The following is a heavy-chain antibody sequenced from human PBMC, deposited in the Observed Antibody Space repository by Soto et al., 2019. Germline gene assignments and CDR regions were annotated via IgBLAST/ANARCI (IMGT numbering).Heavy chain of an antibody. CDR1: GFTFSSYG. J-gene: IGHJ6*02. CDR3: AKDREGPHTARIGGMDV. D-gene: IGHD2-15*01. V-gene: IGHV3-30*18. Sequence: PVGSLRLSCAASGFTFSSYGMHWVRRAPGKGLEWVAVISYDGSNKYYADSVKGRFTISRDNSKNTLYLQMNSLRAEDTAVYYCAKDREGPHTARIGGMDVWGQGTTVTV. CDR2: ISYDGSNK.